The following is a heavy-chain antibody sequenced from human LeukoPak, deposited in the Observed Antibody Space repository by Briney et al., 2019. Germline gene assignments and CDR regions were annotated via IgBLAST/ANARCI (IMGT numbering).Heavy chain of an antibody. CDR3: AKDWYGYNPD. Sequence: GGSLRLSCAASGFTFRSSAMTWVRQAPGKRLEWVSSISHSDGSTYYADSVMGRFTISRDNSKNTLYLQMNSLRAEDTAVYYCAKDWYGYNPDWGQGTLVTVSS. CDR1: GFTFRSSA. J-gene: IGHJ4*02. D-gene: IGHD5-24*01. V-gene: IGHV3-23*01. CDR2: ISHSDGST.